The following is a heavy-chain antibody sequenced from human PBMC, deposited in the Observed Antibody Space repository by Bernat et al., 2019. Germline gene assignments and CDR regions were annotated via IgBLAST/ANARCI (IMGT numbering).Heavy chain of an antibody. CDR3: ARGGAAAGHNWFDP. CDR2: IKQDGSEK. D-gene: IGHD6-13*01. CDR1: GFTFSSYW. V-gene: IGHV3-7*03. J-gene: IGHJ5*02. Sequence: VQLVESGGGLVKPGGSLRLSCAASGFTFSSYWMSWVRQAPGKGLEWVANIKQDGSEKYYVDSVKGRFTISRDNAKNSLYLQMNSLRAEDTAVYYCARGGAAAGHNWFDPWGQGTLVTVSS.